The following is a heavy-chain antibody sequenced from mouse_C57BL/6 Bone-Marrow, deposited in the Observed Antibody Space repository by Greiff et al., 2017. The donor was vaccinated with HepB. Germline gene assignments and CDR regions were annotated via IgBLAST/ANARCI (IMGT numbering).Heavy chain of an antibody. CDR2: INPYNGGT. D-gene: IGHD2-4*01. V-gene: IGHV1-19*01. Sequence: VQLKQSGPVLVKPGASVKMSCKASGYTFTDYYMNWVKQSHGKSLEWIGVINPYNGGTSYNQKFKGKATLTVDKSSSTAYMELNSLTSEDSAVYYCAREGIYYDYDVAYWGQGTLVTVSA. J-gene: IGHJ3*01. CDR3: AREGIYYDYDVAY. CDR1: GYTFTDYY.